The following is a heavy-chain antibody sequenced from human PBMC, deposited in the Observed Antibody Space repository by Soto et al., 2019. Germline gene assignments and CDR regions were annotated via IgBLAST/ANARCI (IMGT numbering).Heavy chain of an antibody. J-gene: IGHJ4*02. CDR3: AISRGGYNYFDY. Sequence: EVQLVESGGGLVQPGRSLRLSCAASGFTFDDYAMHWVRQAPGKGLEWVSGISWNSGSIGYAVSVKGRFTISRDNAKNSLYLQMNSLRAEDTALYYCAISRGGYNYFDYWGQGTLVTVSS. CDR1: GFTFDDYA. D-gene: IGHD1-26*01. V-gene: IGHV3-9*01. CDR2: ISWNSGSI.